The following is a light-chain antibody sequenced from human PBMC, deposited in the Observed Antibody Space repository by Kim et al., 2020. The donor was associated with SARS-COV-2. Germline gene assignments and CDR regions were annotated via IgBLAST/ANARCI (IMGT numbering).Light chain of an antibody. CDR1: QSISSY. CDR3: QQSYSNPWT. Sequence: ASVGDRVTITCRASQSISSYLNWYQQKPGTAPKLLIYAASSLQSGVPSRFSGSGSGTDLTLTISSLEPEDFATYYCQQSYSNPWTFGQGTKVDIK. CDR2: AAS. J-gene: IGKJ1*01. V-gene: IGKV1-39*01.